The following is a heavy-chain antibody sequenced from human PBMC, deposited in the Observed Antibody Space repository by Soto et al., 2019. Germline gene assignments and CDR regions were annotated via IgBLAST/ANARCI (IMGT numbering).Heavy chain of an antibody. J-gene: IGHJ3*02. D-gene: IGHD3-22*01. V-gene: IGHV3-30*18. CDR2: ISYDGSNK. CDR1: GFTFSSYG. Sequence: QVQLVESGGGVVQPGRSLRLSCAASGFTFSSYGMHWVRQAPGKGLDWVAVISYDGSNKYYADSVKGRFTISRDNSKNTLYLQMNSLRAEDTAVYYCAKDVNHYVSSAYYYDDAFDIWGQGTMVTVSS. CDR3: AKDVNHYVSSAYYYDDAFDI.